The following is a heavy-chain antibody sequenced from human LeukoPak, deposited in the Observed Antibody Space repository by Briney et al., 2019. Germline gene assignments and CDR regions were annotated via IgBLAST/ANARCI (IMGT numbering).Heavy chain of an antibody. D-gene: IGHD2-15*01. J-gene: IGHJ4*02. CDR3: AKFALRYCSGGSYHPFDY. Sequence: ETLSLTCAVPGGSISSSNWWNWVRQTPGKGLEWVSAISGSGGSTYYADSVKGRFIISRDNSKNTLYLQMNSLRAEDTAVYYCAKFALRYCSGGSYHPFDYWGQGTLVTVSS. CDR1: GGSISSSN. V-gene: IGHV3-23*01. CDR2: ISGSGGST.